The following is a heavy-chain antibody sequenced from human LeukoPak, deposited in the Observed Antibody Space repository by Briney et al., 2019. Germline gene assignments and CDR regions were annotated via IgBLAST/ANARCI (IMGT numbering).Heavy chain of an antibody. CDR2: IYYSGST. D-gene: IGHD6-13*01. Sequence: SETLSLTCTVSGGSISSSSYYWGWIRQPPGKGLEWIGSIYYSGSTYYNPSLKSRVAISADMSKNQISLKLTSVTGADTAVYYCARGRAAAGYYYYYMDVWGKGTTVTVSS. V-gene: IGHV4-39*07. J-gene: IGHJ6*03. CDR1: GGSISSSSYY. CDR3: ARGRAAAGYYYYYMDV.